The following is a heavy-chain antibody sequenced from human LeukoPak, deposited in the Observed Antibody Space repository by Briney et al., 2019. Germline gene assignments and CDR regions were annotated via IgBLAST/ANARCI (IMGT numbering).Heavy chain of an antibody. CDR3: AKDMGHGSARYLDY. V-gene: IGHV3-30*18. D-gene: IGHD3-10*01. J-gene: IGHJ4*02. Sequence: GGSLRLSCAASGFTFSSYGMHWVCQAPGKGLEWVAVISYDGSNKYYADSVKGRFTISRDNSKNTLYLQMNSLRAEDTAVYYCAKDMGHGSARYLDYWGQGTLVTVSS. CDR1: GFTFSSYG. CDR2: ISYDGSNK.